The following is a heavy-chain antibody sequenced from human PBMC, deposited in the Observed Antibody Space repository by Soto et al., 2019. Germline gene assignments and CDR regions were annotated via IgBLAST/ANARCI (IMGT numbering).Heavy chain of an antibody. V-gene: IGHV3-15*07. Sequence: GGSLRLSCAASGFTFSNAWMNWVRQAPGKGLEWVGRIKSKTDGGTTDYAAPVKGRFTISRDDSKNTLYLQMNSLKTEETAWYYCTTDGGLRLGELSFRVLYYYYYGMDVWGQGTTVTVSS. CDR3: TTDGGLRLGELSFRVLYYYYYGMDV. D-gene: IGHD3-16*02. CDR1: GFTFSNAW. CDR2: IKSKTDGGTT. J-gene: IGHJ6*02.